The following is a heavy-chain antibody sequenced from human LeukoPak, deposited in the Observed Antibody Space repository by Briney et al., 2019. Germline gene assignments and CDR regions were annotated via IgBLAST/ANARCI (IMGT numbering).Heavy chain of an antibody. Sequence: SETLSLTCTVSGGSISSYYWSWIRQPARKGLEWIGRIYTSGSTNYNPSLKSRVTMSVDTSKHQFSLKLSSVTAADTAVYYCARERFAMVRGVRDPMRYYYYMDVWGKGTTVTVSS. CDR2: IYTSGST. J-gene: IGHJ6*03. CDR3: ARERFAMVRGVRDPMRYYYYMDV. CDR1: GGSISSYY. V-gene: IGHV4-4*07. D-gene: IGHD3-10*01.